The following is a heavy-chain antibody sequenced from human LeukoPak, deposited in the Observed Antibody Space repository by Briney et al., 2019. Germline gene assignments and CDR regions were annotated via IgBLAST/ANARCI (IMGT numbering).Heavy chain of an antibody. CDR2: IRLDGSNK. V-gene: IGHV3-30*02. CDR3: AKDYGSGSYSLDY. Sequence: GGSLRLSCAASGFTFSSYGMHWVRQAPGKGLEWVGFIRLDGSNKLYADSVKGRFTISRDNSKNTLFLQMNSLRAEDTAVYYCAKDYGSGSYSLDYWGQGTLVTVSS. CDR1: GFTFSSYG. D-gene: IGHD3-10*01. J-gene: IGHJ4*02.